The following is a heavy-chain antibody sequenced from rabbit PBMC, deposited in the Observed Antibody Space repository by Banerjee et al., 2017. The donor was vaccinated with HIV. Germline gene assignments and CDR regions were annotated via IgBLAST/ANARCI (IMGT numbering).Heavy chain of an antibody. V-gene: IGHV1S45*01. CDR2: IIAGGSGST. CDR1: GFSFTSSVY. Sequence: QEQLVESGGGLVQPEGSLTLTCAASGFSFTSSVYMCWVRQAPGKGLEWIACIIAGGSGSTYYANWAKGRFTISKSSSTTVTLQMTSLTAADTATYFCARAQYGSSSGGPAYFTLWGPGTLVTVS. D-gene: IGHD1-1*01. CDR3: ARAQYGSSSGGPAYFTL. J-gene: IGHJ4*01.